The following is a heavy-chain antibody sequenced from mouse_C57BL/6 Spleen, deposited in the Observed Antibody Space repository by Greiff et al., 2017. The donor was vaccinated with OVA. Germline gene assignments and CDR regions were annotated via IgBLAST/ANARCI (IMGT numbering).Heavy chain of an antibody. J-gene: IGHJ1*03. CDR1: GFTFSSYA. V-gene: IGHV5-9-1*02. D-gene: IGHD2-4*01. Sequence: EVQRVESGEGLVKPGGSLKLSCAASGFTFSSYAMSWVRQTPEKRLEWVAYISSGGDYIYYADTVKGRFTISRDNARNTLYLQMSSLKSEDTAMYYCTRDLYDYDWYFDVWGTGTTVTVSS. CDR3: TRDLYDYDWYFDV. CDR2: ISSGGDYI.